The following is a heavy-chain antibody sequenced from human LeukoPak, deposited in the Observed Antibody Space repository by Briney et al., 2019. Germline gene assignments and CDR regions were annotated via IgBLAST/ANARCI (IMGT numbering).Heavy chain of an antibody. CDR3: ARHGLSLPDDY. Sequence: SETLSLTCTVSGGSISGSYWSWIRQPPGKGLEWIAYMYNSGSTYYNPSLKSRVTISVDTSKNQFSLKLSSVTAADTAVYYCARHGLSLPDDYWGQGTLVTVSS. J-gene: IGHJ4*02. CDR2: MYNSGST. V-gene: IGHV4-59*08. D-gene: IGHD3/OR15-3a*01. CDR1: GGSISGSY.